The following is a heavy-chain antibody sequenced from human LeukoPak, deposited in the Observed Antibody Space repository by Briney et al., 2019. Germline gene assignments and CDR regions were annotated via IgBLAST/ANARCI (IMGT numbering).Heavy chain of an antibody. D-gene: IGHD3-16*01. V-gene: IGHV3-30*02. CDR1: GFTFSSYG. Sequence: GGSLRLSCAASGFTFSSYGMHWVRQAPGKGLEWVAFIRYDGSNKYYADSVKGRFIISRDNSKNTLYLQMNSLKADDTAVYYCAKGGGGVLASWGQGTLVTVSS. J-gene: IGHJ4*02. CDR3: AKGGGGVLAS. CDR2: IRYDGSNK.